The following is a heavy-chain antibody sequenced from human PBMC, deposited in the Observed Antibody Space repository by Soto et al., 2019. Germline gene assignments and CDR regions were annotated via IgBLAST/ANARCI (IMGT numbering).Heavy chain of an antibody. D-gene: IGHD6-19*01. J-gene: IGHJ5*02. CDR2: FSSSGSI. CDR1: GYFIGAGGYY. CDR3: ARMYSSGSGWFHP. V-gene: IGHV4-31*02. Sequence: QIELQESGPGLVKPSQTLSLTCFVSGYFIGAGGYYWSWIRHHPGKGLELIGSFSSSGSIIYTPSPSRRVSLSGDMSTNQFSMSLPSVTAADTARYYCARMYSSGSGWFHPWGQGTLVTVSS.